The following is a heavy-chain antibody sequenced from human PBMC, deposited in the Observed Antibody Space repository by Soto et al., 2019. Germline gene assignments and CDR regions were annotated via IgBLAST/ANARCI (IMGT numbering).Heavy chain of an antibody. CDR3: AKVTSMTVPATGDY. J-gene: IGHJ4*02. Sequence: EVQLLESGGGLVQPGGSLRLSCAASGFTFNSYAMSWVRQAPGKGLEWVSGISGSGGSTYYADSVKGRFTISRDKSKNTLDLQINSLRAEDTAVYYCAKVTSMTVPATGDYWGQGTLVTVSS. D-gene: IGHD3-22*01. CDR1: GFTFNSYA. CDR2: ISGSGGST. V-gene: IGHV3-23*01.